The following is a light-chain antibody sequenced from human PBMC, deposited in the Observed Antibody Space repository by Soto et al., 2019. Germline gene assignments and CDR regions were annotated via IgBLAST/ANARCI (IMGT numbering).Light chain of an antibody. Sequence: DIQMTQSPSSLSASVGDRVTITCRASQGISNYLAWYQQNPGKVPNLLIYDASALQSGVPSRFSGSGSGTDFTLTISSLQPEDIATYYCQEYDNVLFTFGPGTKVEIK. J-gene: IGKJ3*01. CDR2: DAS. CDR3: QEYDNVLFT. CDR1: QGISNY. V-gene: IGKV1-27*01.